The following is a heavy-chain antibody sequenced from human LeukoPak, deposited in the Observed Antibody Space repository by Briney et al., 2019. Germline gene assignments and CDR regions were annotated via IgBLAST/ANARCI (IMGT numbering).Heavy chain of an antibody. CDR2: IYSGGST. CDR3: AREARYHDSSGYYYPDY. Sequence: GGSLRLSCAASGFTVSSNYMSWVRQAPGKGLEWVSVIYSGGSTYYADSVKGRFTISRDNSKNTLYLQMNSLRAEDTAVYYCAREARYHDSSGYYYPDYWGQGTLVTVSS. V-gene: IGHV3-53*01. D-gene: IGHD3-22*01. CDR1: GFTVSSNY. J-gene: IGHJ4*02.